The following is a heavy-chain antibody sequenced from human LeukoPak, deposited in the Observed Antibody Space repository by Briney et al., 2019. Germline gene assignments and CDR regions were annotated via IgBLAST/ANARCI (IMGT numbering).Heavy chain of an antibody. CDR1: GGSISSFY. Sequence: PSETLSLTCTVSGGSISSFYWSWIRQPPGKGLEWIGYIYYSGRTDYNPSLKSRVTISVDTSKNQFSLNLTSVTAADTAVYYCARSRLAMVPGVADYWGQGALVTVSS. V-gene: IGHV4-59*01. J-gene: IGHJ4*02. CDR3: ARSRLAMVPGVADY. D-gene: IGHD1-1*01. CDR2: IYYSGRT.